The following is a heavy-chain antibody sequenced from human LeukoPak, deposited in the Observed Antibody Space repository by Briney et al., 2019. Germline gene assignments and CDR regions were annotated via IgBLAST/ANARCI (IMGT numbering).Heavy chain of an antibody. V-gene: IGHV1-46*01. J-gene: IGHJ3*02. CDR1: GYTFTSYY. Sequence: ASVKVSCKASGYTFTSYYMHWVRQAPGQGLEWMGIINPSGGSTSYAQKFQGRVTMTRDTSISTAYMELSRLRSDDTAVYYCAGVCSSTSCYTASDAFDIWGQGTMVTVYS. CDR3: AGVCSSTSCYTASDAFDI. D-gene: IGHD2-2*02. CDR2: INPSGGST.